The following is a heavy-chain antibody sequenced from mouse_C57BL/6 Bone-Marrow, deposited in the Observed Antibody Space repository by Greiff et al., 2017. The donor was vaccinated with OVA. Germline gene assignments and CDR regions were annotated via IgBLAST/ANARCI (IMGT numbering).Heavy chain of an antibody. D-gene: IGHD2-3*01. Sequence: QVQLQQPGAELVMPGASVKLSCKASGYTFTSYWMHWVKQRPGQGLEWIGEIDPSDSYTNYNQKFKGKSTLTVDKSSSTAYMQLSSLTSEDSAVYYCTRPTDGYYFDYWGQGTTLTVSS. CDR3: TRPTDGYYFDY. CDR1: GYTFTSYW. V-gene: IGHV1-69*01. CDR2: IDPSDSYT. J-gene: IGHJ2*01.